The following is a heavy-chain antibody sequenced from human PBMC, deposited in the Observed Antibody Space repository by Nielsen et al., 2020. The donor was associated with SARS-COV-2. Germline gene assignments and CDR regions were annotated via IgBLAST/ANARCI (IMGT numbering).Heavy chain of an antibody. CDR3: ARDSSGYYSPVFYYYGMDV. V-gene: IGHV3-7*03. CDR2: IKQDGSEK. D-gene: IGHD3-22*01. Sequence: GGSLRLSCAASGFTFSSYWMSWVRQAPGKGLEWVANIKQDGSEKYYVDSVKGRFTISRDNDKNSLYMQMNSLRAEDTAVYYCARDSSGYYSPVFYYYGMDVWGQGTTVTVSS. J-gene: IGHJ6*02. CDR1: GFTFSSYW.